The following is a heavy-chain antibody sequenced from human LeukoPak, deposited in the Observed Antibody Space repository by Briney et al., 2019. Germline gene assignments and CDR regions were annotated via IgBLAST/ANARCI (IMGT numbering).Heavy chain of an antibody. J-gene: IGHJ6*03. CDR1: GFTFSSYW. Sequence: GGSLRLSCAASGFTFSSYWMSWVRQAPGKGLEWVAVIWYDGSNKYYADSVKGRFTISRDNSKNTLYLQMNSLRAEDTAVYYCARDLQICSSTSCYPQYYMDVWGKGTTVTVSS. V-gene: IGHV3-33*08. CDR3: ARDLQICSSTSCYPQYYMDV. D-gene: IGHD2-2*01. CDR2: IWYDGSNK.